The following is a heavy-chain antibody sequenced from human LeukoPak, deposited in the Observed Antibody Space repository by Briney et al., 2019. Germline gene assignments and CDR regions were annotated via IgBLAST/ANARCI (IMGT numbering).Heavy chain of an antibody. D-gene: IGHD2-15*01. CDR1: GGSISSTNNF. Sequence: SETLSLTCTVSGGSISSTNNFWGRIRQPPGKGLEWIGSLYYSGSSYYNPSLKSRVSISVDTSKNQFSLKLSSVTAADTAVYYCARLSARSFSYYFDYWGQGTLVTVSS. V-gene: IGHV4-39*01. CDR3: ARLSARSFSYYFDY. J-gene: IGHJ4*02. CDR2: LYYSGSS.